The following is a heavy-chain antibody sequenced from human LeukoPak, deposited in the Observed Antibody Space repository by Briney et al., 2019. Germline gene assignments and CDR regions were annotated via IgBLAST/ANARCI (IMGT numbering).Heavy chain of an antibody. D-gene: IGHD4-17*01. CDR1: GFTFSSYG. Sequence: GGSLRLSCAASGFTFSSYGMHWVRQAPGKGLEWVAVIWYDGSNKYYADSVKGRFTISRDNSKNTLYLQMNSLRAEDTAVYYCAKMVNGDYLYFDYWGQGTLVTVSS. J-gene: IGHJ4*02. V-gene: IGHV3-33*06. CDR3: AKMVNGDYLYFDY. CDR2: IWYDGSNK.